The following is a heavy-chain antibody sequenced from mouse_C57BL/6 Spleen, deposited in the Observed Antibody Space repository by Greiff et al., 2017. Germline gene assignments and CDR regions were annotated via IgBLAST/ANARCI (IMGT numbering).Heavy chain of an antibody. CDR2: INPSSGYT. CDR3: AKYDYDERDYFDY. CDR1: GYTFTSYW. Sequence: VKLQQSGAELAKPGASVKLSCKASGYTFTSYWMHWVKQRPGQGLEWIGYINPSSGYTKYNQKFKDKATLTADKSSSTAYMQLSSLTYEDSAVYYCAKYDYDERDYFDYWGQGTTLTVSS. D-gene: IGHD2-4*01. J-gene: IGHJ2*01. V-gene: IGHV1-7*01.